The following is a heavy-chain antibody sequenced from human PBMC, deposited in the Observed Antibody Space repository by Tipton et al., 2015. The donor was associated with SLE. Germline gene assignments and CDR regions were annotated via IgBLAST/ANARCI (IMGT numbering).Heavy chain of an antibody. V-gene: IGHV4-61*01. J-gene: IGHJ4*02. CDR1: GGSVSSGSYY. CDR2: IYYSGST. CDR3: ARESPVFPSDY. Sequence: GLVKPSETLSLTCTVSGGSVSSGSYYWSWIRQPPGKGLEWIGYIYYSGSTNYNPSLKSRVTISVDTSKNQFSLKLSSVTAADTAVYYCARESPVFPSDYWGQGTLVTVSS. D-gene: IGHD3-10*01.